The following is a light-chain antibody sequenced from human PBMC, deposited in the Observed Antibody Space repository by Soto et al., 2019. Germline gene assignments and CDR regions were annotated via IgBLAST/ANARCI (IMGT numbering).Light chain of an antibody. Sequence: QSALTQPRSVSGSARQSVTISCTGTSSDVGGYNYVSWYQQHPGKAPKLMIYDVSKRPSGVPDRFSGSKSGNTASLTISGLQAEDEADYYCCSYAGSSSYVFGTGTKLTVL. CDR2: DVS. CDR3: CSYAGSSSYV. J-gene: IGLJ1*01. CDR1: SSDVGGYNY. V-gene: IGLV2-11*01.